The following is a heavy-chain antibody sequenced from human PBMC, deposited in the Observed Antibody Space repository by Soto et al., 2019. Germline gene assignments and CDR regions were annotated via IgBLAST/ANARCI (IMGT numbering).Heavy chain of an antibody. D-gene: IGHD5-12*01. CDR3: ARDRRTDSGYPRPFDY. Sequence: ASVKVSCKASGYTFTSYGISWVRQAPGQGLEWMGWISAYNGNTNYAQKLQGRVTMTTDTSTSTAYMELRSLRSDGTAVYYCARDRRTDSGYPRPFDYWGQGTLVTVSS. CDR2: ISAYNGNT. CDR1: GYTFTSYG. V-gene: IGHV1-18*01. J-gene: IGHJ4*02.